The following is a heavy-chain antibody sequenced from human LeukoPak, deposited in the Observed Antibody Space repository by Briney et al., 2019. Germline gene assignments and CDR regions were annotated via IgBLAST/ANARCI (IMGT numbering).Heavy chain of an antibody. D-gene: IGHD3-10*01. J-gene: IGHJ4*02. Sequence: GGSLRLSCAASGFSVSSKYMSWVRQAPGEGLDWVSVLYSGGTTYYADSGKGRFTISRDNSKNTLYLQMNSLRAEDTAVYYCAREDHYGSGFDYWGQGTLVTVSS. CDR3: AREDHYGSGFDY. V-gene: IGHV3-66*01. CDR2: LYSGGTT. CDR1: GFSVSSKY.